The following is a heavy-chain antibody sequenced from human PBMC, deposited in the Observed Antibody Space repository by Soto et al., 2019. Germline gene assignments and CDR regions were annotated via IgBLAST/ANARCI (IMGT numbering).Heavy chain of an antibody. V-gene: IGHV1-3*01. CDR3: AREPLVAFDC. Sequence: QVQLEQSGAEVKKPGASVKVSCKVSGYPFVSYALHWVRQAPGQRLEWMGWINAGDGDTKYAQKFQGRVIITRDTSARTTYMELSSLPSEDTAVYYCAREPLVAFDCWGQGTLVPVSS. CDR1: GYPFVSYA. D-gene: IGHD2-8*02. J-gene: IGHJ4*02. CDR2: INAGDGDT.